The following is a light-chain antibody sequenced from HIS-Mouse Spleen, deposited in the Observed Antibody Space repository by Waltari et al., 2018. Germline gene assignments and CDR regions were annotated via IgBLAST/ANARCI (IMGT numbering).Light chain of an antibody. CDR1: QSVSSSY. V-gene: IGKV3-20*01. CDR3: QQYGSSPPWP. J-gene: IGKJ1*01. Sequence: EIVLTQSPGTLSLSPGERATLSCRASQSVSSSYLAWYQQKPGQAPRLLIYGASSRATGIPDRFSCSGSGTDFTLTISRLEPEDFAVYYCQQYGSSPPWPFDQGTKVEIK. CDR2: GAS.